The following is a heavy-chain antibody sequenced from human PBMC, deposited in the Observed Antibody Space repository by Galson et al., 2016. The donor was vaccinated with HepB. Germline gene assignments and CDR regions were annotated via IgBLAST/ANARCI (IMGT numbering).Heavy chain of an antibody. D-gene: IGHD3-10*01. Sequence: SLRLSCAASGFIFSSYSMTWVRQAPGKGLEWVASISGSSDYIYYSDSLRGRFTISRDNAKKSLYLQMNSLRAEDTAVYYCARDLYDSGSSPIVDWGLGTLITVSA. CDR1: GFIFSSYS. CDR3: ARDLYDSGSSPIVD. J-gene: IGHJ4*02. V-gene: IGHV3-21*03. CDR2: ISGSSDYI.